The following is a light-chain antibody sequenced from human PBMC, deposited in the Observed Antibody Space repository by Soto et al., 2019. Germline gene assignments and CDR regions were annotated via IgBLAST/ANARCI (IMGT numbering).Light chain of an antibody. Sequence: EIALTQSPGTLSLSPGDRATLSCRASQNLSSSYLAWYQQKLGQAPRLLIYGASSRATGIPDRFSGSVSGTDFILTISRLEPEDFAVYYCQQYDSSPRLTFGGGTKVEIK. CDR3: QQYDSSPRLT. CDR1: QNLSSSY. V-gene: IGKV3-20*01. J-gene: IGKJ4*01. CDR2: GAS.